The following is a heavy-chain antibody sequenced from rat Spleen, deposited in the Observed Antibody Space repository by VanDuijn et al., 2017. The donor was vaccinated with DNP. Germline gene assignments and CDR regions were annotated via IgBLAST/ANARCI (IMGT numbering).Heavy chain of an antibody. CDR3: TRGGTYYLDY. J-gene: IGHJ2*01. CDR2: ISYDGGNT. V-gene: IGHV5-20*01. D-gene: IGHD4-3*01. Sequence: EVQLVESGGGLVQPGRSLKLSCAASGFTFSGYYMAWVRQAPAKGLEWVASISYDGGNTYYRGSVKGRFTVSRDDSTITLYLQMDILRSEDTATYYCTRGGTYYLDYWGQGVLVTVSS. CDR1: GFTFSGYY.